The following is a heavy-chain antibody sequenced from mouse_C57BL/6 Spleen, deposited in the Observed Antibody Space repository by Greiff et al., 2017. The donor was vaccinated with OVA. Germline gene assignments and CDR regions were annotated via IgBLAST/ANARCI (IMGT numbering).Heavy chain of an antibody. CDR2: IYPGSGNT. V-gene: IGHV1-84*01. J-gene: IGHJ3*01. Sequence: QVQLQQSGPELVKPGASVKISCKASGYTFTDYYINWVKQRPGPGLEWIGWIYPGSGNTKYNEKFKGKATLTVDTSSSTAYMQLSSLTSEDSAVYFCARGYYGSRWFAYWGQGTLVTVSA. CDR1: GYTFTDYY. CDR3: ARGYYGSRWFAY. D-gene: IGHD1-1*01.